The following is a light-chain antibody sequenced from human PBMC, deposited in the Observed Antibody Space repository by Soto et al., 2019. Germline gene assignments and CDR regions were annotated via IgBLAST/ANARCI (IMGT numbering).Light chain of an antibody. CDR2: GAS. V-gene: IGKV3-15*01. J-gene: IGKJ1*01. Sequence: EIVMTQSPATLSVSPGERVTLSCRASQSVSSNLAWDQQKPGQAPRLLIYGASTRATGIPARFSGSGSGTEFTLTISSLQSEDFAVYYCQQYNNWPLTFGQGTKVEIK. CDR3: QQYNNWPLT. CDR1: QSVSSN.